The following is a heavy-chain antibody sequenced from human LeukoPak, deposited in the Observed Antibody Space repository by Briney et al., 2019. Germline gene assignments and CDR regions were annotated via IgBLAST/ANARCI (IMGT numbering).Heavy chain of an antibody. CDR2: INHSGST. V-gene: IGHV4-34*01. D-gene: IGHD6-19*01. Sequence: SETLSLTCAVCGGSFSGYYWSWIRQPPGKGLEWIGEINHSGSTNYNPSLKSRVTISVDTSKDQFSLKLSSVTAADTAVYYCARGLAVAGDFDYWGQGTLVTVSS. CDR1: GGSFSGYY. J-gene: IGHJ4*02. CDR3: ARGLAVAGDFDY.